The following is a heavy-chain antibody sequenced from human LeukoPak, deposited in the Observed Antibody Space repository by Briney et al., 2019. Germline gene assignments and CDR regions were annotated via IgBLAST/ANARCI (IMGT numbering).Heavy chain of an antibody. J-gene: IGHJ6*02. CDR1: GFTFSSYW. Sequence: EPGGSLRLSCAASGFTFSSYWMSWVRQAPGKGLEWVANIKQDANEKYYVDSVKGRFTISRDNAKNSVYLQMNSLRAEDTAVYYCASGGSTNIYYYYAMDVWGQGTTVTVSS. D-gene: IGHD2-2*01. V-gene: IGHV3-7*01. CDR2: IKQDANEK. CDR3: ASGGSTNIYYYYAMDV.